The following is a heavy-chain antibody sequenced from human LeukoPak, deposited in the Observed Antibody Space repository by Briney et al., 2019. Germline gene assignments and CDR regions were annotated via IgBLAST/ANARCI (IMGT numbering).Heavy chain of an antibody. CDR3: AIVNYDSSGYYSDYYYYMDV. V-gene: IGHV3-48*03. CDR2: ISVSGRTI. Sequence: PGGSLRLSCAASGFTFSSYEMNWVRQAPGKGLEWVSYISVSGRTINYSDSVKGRFTISRDNSKNTLYLQMNSLRAEDTAVYYCAIVNYDSSGYYSDYYYYMDVWGKGTTVTISS. J-gene: IGHJ6*03. D-gene: IGHD3-22*01. CDR1: GFTFSSYE.